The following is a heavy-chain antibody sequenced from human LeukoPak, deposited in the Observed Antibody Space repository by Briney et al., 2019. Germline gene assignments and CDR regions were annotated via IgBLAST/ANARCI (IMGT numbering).Heavy chain of an antibody. Sequence: PGGSLRLSCASSGFTYSTYWMTWVRQAPGKGLEWVANIKEDGSEKYYVDSVKGRFTISRDNAKNSLYLQMNSLRAEDTAVYYCARDSGLTTVTTYWDYWGQGTLVTVSS. CDR1: GFTYSTYW. V-gene: IGHV3-7*05. J-gene: IGHJ4*02. CDR3: ARDSGLTTVTTYWDY. CDR2: IKEDGSEK. D-gene: IGHD4-17*01.